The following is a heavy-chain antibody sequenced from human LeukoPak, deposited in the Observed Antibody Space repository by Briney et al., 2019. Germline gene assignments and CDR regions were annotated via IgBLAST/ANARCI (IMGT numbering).Heavy chain of an antibody. Sequence: GGSLRLSCAASGFTFSGYWMTWVRQAPGKGLEWVANIKQDGSEKYYVDSVKGRFTISRDNAKNSLYLQMNSLRAEDTALYYCSCLSVDVWGKGTTVTVSS. CDR1: GFTFSGYW. CDR2: IKQDGSEK. V-gene: IGHV3-7*01. J-gene: IGHJ6*04. D-gene: IGHD5/OR15-5a*01. CDR3: SCLSVDV.